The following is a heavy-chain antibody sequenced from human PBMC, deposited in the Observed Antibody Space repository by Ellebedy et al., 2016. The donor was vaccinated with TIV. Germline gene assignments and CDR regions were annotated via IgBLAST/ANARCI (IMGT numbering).Heavy chain of an antibody. D-gene: IGHD2-21*02. CDR1: GFTFSNYA. V-gene: IGHV3-23*01. CDR3: AKATDPYCGGDCYYDY. J-gene: IGHJ4*02. Sequence: GESLKISCAASGFTFSNYAMSWVRQAPGKGLEWVSAISGSAASTYYAYSVKGRFTISRDNSKNTLYLRMNSLRAEDTALYYCAKATDPYCGGDCYYDYWGQGTLVAVSS. CDR2: ISGSAAST.